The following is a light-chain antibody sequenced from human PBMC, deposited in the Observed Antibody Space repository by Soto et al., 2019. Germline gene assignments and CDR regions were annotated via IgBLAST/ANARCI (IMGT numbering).Light chain of an antibody. J-gene: IGLJ2*01. CDR2: DVS. Sequence: QSALTQPRSVSGSPGHSVTTSCTGTSSDVGGYNYVSWYQQHPGKAPKLMIYDVSKRPSGVPDRFSGSKSGNTASLTISGLQAEDEADYYCFSYAGSYPLVFGGGTKLTVL. V-gene: IGLV2-11*01. CDR1: SSDVGGYNY. CDR3: FSYAGSYPLV.